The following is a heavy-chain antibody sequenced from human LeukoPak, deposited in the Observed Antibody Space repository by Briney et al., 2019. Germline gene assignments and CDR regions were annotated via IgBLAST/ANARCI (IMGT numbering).Heavy chain of an antibody. Sequence: WASVKVSCKVSGYTLTELSMHWVRQAPGKGREWMGGFDPEDGETIYAQKFQGRVTMTEDTSTDTAYMELSSLRSEDTAVYYCATDRGGCYYYFDYWGQGTLVTVSS. CDR1: GYTLTELS. J-gene: IGHJ4*02. D-gene: IGHD3-22*01. CDR3: ATDRGGCYYYFDY. CDR2: FDPEDGET. V-gene: IGHV1-24*01.